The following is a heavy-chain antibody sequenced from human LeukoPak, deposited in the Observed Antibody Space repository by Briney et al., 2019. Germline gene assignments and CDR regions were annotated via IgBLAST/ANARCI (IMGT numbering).Heavy chain of an antibody. Sequence: SETLSLTCGDPGGSFCGYYWCWIRQSLGKGLEWIGQINESGSTDHTLSLMSRVTISFDPSKNQFSLKLTSVTAADTAVYYCSRGLFYGGRKQYIWFDHWGQGTLVTVSS. J-gene: IGHJ5*02. V-gene: IGHV4-34*05. CDR2: INESGST. CDR1: GGSFCGYY. D-gene: IGHD2/OR15-2a*01. CDR3: SRGLFYGGRKQYIWFDH.